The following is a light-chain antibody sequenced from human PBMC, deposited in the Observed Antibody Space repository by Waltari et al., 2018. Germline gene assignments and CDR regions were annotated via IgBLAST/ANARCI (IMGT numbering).Light chain of an antibody. J-gene: IGKJ2*01. CDR3: LQSSQWPYA. CDR1: QSLVQSDGNTF. V-gene: IGKV2-30*02. CDR2: KVS. Sequence: DVVMTQSPLSLPVTLGQPASISCWSSQSLVQSDGNTFLNWFHQRPGQSPRRLIYKVSNRESGVPDRFCGSGSGTDFTLKISRVEAEDVGIYYCLQSSQWPYAFGQGTKLEIK.